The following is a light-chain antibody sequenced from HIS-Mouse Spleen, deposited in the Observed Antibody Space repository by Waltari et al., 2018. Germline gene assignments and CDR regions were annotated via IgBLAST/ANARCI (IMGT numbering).Light chain of an antibody. CDR2: DDS. Sequence: SYVLTQPPSVSVAPGKTARITCGGNNIGSKSVHWYQQQPGQAPVLVVYDDSYRPSGIPGRFSGSNSGNTATLTISRVEAGDEADYYCQVWDSSSDHVVFGGGTKLTVL. CDR3: QVWDSSSDHVV. CDR1: NIGSKS. J-gene: IGLJ2*01. V-gene: IGLV3-21*03.